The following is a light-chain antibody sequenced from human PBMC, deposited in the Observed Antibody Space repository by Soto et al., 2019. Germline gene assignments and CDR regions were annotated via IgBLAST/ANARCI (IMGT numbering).Light chain of an antibody. Sequence: EIVLTQSPATLSLSPGERATLSCRASQSVSNDLAWYQQKPGQAPRLLIYDASNRATGIPAWFSGSGSGTDFTLTISGLEPEDFAVYYCQQRSNWPLTFGGGTKVEIK. V-gene: IGKV3-11*01. CDR2: DAS. CDR1: QSVSND. CDR3: QQRSNWPLT. J-gene: IGKJ4*01.